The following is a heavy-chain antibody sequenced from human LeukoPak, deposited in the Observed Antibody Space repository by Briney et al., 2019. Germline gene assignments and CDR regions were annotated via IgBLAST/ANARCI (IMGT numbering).Heavy chain of an antibody. Sequence: SETLSLTCAVSGYSISSGYYWGWIRQPPGKGLEWIGSIYHSGSTYYNPSLKSRVTISVDTPKKQFSLKLSSVTAAGTAVYYCARRVSGSYYNYFDYWGQGTLVTVSS. D-gene: IGHD1-26*01. CDR2: IYHSGST. CDR3: ARRVSGSYYNYFDY. J-gene: IGHJ4*02. CDR1: GYSISSGYY. V-gene: IGHV4-38-2*01.